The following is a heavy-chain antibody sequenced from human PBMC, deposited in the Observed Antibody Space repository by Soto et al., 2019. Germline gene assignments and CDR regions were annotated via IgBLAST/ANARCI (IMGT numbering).Heavy chain of an antibody. Sequence: QVQLQESGPGLVKPSGTLSLTCVVSGGSISNSNWWSWVRQPPGKGLEWIGEIYHSGTTNYSPSLKSRDAISADMSKNHLSLTLTSVTAADTAVYYCASPATADFDYWGQGTLVTVSS. J-gene: IGHJ4*02. CDR2: IYHSGTT. D-gene: IGHD6-13*01. V-gene: IGHV4-4*02. CDR3: ASPATADFDY. CDR1: GGSISNSNW.